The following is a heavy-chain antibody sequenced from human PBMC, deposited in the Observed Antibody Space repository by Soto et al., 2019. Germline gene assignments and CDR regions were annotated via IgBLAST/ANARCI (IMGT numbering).Heavy chain of an antibody. CDR2: IYYSGST. J-gene: IGHJ6*02. Sequence: QVQLQESGPGLVKPSETLSLTCTVSGGSISSYYWSWIRQPPGKGLEWIGYIYYSGSTNYNPSLKSRVTISVDTSKNQFSLKLSSVTAADTAVYYCAREYRADYYYYGMDVWGQGTTVTVAS. CDR1: GGSISSYY. D-gene: IGHD2-2*01. CDR3: AREYRADYYYYGMDV. V-gene: IGHV4-59*01.